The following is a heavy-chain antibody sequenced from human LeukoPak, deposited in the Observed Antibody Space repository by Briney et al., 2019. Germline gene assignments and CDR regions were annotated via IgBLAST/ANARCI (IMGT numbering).Heavy chain of an antibody. V-gene: IGHV1-69*05. D-gene: IGHD3-3*01. CDR3: ARVGITIFGVVTYYMDV. CDR1: GGTFSSYA. Sequence: SVKVSCKASGGTFSSYAISWVRQAPGQGLEWMGGIIPIFGTANYAQKLQGRVTMTTDTSTSTAYMELRSLRSDDTAVYYCARVGITIFGVVTYYMDVWGKGTTVTVPS. CDR2: IIPIFGTA. J-gene: IGHJ6*03.